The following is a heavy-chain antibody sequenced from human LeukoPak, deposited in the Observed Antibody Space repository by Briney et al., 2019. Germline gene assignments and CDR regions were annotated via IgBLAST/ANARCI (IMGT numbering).Heavy chain of an antibody. V-gene: IGHV1-2*02. Sequence: ASVKVSCKASGYTFTGYYMHWVRQAPGQGREWMGWINPNSGGTHYAQKFQGRVSLTRDTSISPAYMELGGLRSDDTAVYYCARAIAAAERHFDYWRQRTLPTVSS. CDR1: GYTFTGYY. J-gene: IGHJ4*02. D-gene: IGHD6-13*01. CDR2: INPNSGGT. CDR3: ARAIAAAERHFDY.